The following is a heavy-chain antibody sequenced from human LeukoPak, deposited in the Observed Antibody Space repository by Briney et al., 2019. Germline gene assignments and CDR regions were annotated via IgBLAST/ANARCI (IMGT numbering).Heavy chain of an antibody. D-gene: IGHD6-19*01. V-gene: IGHV3-23*01. CDR3: AKAGRGWYYFDY. CDR1: GFTFSSYA. Sequence: PGGSRRLSCAASGFTFSSYAMSWVRQAPGKGLEWVSAISGSGGSTYYADSVKGRFTISRDNSKNTLYLQMNSLRAEDTAVYYCAKAGRGWYYFDYWGQGTLVTVSS. CDR2: ISGSGGST. J-gene: IGHJ4*02.